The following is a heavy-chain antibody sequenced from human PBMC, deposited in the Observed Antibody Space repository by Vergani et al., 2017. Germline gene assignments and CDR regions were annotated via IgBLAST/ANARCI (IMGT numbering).Heavy chain of an antibody. V-gene: IGHV1-46*03. CDR2: INPSGCHT. CDR3: ARGDYGILTGYRY. D-gene: IGHD3-9*01. Sequence: QVPVVQSGAEVKKSGASVKVSCKTSGYTFSNYYMHWVRQAPGQGLEWMGIINPSGCHTNYAQKFQGRVTMTRDTSTSTVYMELSSLRSEDTAIYYCARGDYGILTGYRYWVQGTLVTVSA. J-gene: IGHJ4*02. CDR1: GYTFSNYY.